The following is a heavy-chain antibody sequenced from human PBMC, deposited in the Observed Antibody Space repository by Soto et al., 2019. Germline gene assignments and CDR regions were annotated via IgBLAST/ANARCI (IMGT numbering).Heavy chain of an antibody. CDR3: AQRRGDLLTVNYYFGF. V-gene: IGHV2-5*02. CDR2: ISWDGEK. CDR1: GFSLNTRGVG. D-gene: IGHD3-9*01. Sequence: QITLKESGPTLVKPTQTLTLTCTFSGFSLNTRGVGVGWIRQPPGKALEWLALISWDGEKRYRPSLKTRLTVTRENSEYQVVITMTNINPVDTATYYSAQRRGDLLTVNYYFGFRGQGTLVTVSS. J-gene: IGHJ4*02.